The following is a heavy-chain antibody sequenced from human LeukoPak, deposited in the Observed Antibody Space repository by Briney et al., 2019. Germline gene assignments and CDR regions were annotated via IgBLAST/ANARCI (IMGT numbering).Heavy chain of an antibody. CDR1: GGSVSSSSYY. D-gene: IGHD3-10*01. CDR2: IYYSGST. CDR3: ARASASYYGSGSYRDY. V-gene: IGHV4-39*07. Sequence: SETLSLTCTVSGGSVSSSSYYWGWIRQPPGKGLEWIGSIYYSGSTYYNLSLKSRVTISVDTSKNQFSLKLSSVTAADTAVYYCARASASYYGSGSYRDYWGQGTLVTVSS. J-gene: IGHJ4*02.